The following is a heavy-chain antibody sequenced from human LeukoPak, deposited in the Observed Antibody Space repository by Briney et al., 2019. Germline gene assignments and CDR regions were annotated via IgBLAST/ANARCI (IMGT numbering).Heavy chain of an antibody. CDR2: VNPNSGNT. CDR3: ARGTSSSWYGHRFDP. CDR1: GYTFTRYD. V-gene: IGHV1-8*01. J-gene: IGHJ5*02. Sequence: ASVKVSCKASGYTFTRYDINWVRQATGHGLEGIGWVNPNSGNTGYAQKFQGRVTMTRNTSISTAYMELSSLRSEDTAVYYCARGTSSSWYGHRFDPWGQGTLVTVSS. D-gene: IGHD6-13*01.